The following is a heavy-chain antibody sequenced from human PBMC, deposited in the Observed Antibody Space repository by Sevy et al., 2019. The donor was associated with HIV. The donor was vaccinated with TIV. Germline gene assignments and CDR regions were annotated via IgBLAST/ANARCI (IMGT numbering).Heavy chain of an antibody. J-gene: IGHJ1*01. V-gene: IGHV3-30*04. CDR1: GFIFSNFA. CDR2: SSYDGSHK. D-gene: IGHD1-26*01. Sequence: GSLRLPCTVSGFIFSNFAMHWVRQAPGKGLEGVAVSSYDGSHKYCADSVKGRFIVSRENSGNILSLEMNSLRRDDTAVYYCARGENDDEFFQYWGQGTLVTVSS. CDR3: ARGENDDEFFQY.